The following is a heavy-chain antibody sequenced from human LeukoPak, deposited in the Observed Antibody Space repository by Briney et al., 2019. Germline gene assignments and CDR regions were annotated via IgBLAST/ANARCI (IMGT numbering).Heavy chain of an antibody. CDR2: INPSGGST. Sequence: ASVKVSCKASGYTFTSYYTHWVRQAPGQGLEWMGVINPSGGSTSCAQKFQGRVTMTRDTSTSTVYMELSSLRSEDTAVYYCAILKWELLFSNDYWGQGTLVTVSS. J-gene: IGHJ4*02. CDR1: GYTFTSYY. V-gene: IGHV1-46*01. D-gene: IGHD1-26*01. CDR3: AILKWELLFSNDY.